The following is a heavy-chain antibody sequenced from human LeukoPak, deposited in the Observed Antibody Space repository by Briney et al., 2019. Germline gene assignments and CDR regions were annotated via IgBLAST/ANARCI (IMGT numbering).Heavy chain of an antibody. CDR2: IKQDGSEK. J-gene: IGHJ5*02. D-gene: IGHD3-3*01. CDR1: GFTFSSYW. CDR3: ARDGLTYYDFWSGYNWFDP. Sequence: PGGSLRLSCAASGFTFSSYWMSWVRQAPGKGLEWVANIKQDGSEKYYVGSVKGRLTISRDNAKNSLYLQMNSLRAEDTAVYYCARDGLTYYDFWSGYNWFDPWGQGTLVTVSS. V-gene: IGHV3-7*01.